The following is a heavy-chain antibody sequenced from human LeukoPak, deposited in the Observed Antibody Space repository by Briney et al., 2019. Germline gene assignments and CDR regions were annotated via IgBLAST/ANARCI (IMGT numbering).Heavy chain of an antibody. CDR1: EYTFTSFY. Sequence: ASVKVSCKASEYTFTSFYMHWVRQAPGQGLEWMGIINPGVGSTSYAQKFQGRVTMTSDTSTSTVYMELSSLRSEDTAIYYCARDPAAVGTGIDYWGQGTLVTVSS. J-gene: IGHJ4*02. D-gene: IGHD6-13*01. CDR2: INPGVGST. V-gene: IGHV1-46*01. CDR3: ARDPAAVGTGIDY.